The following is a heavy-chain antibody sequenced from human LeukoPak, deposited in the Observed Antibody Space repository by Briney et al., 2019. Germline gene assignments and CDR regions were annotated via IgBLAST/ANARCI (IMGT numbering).Heavy chain of an antibody. V-gene: IGHV4-59*01. CDR3: ARGDGYGFFDY. CDR2: IYYSGST. CDR1: GGSISSYY. D-gene: IGHD5-24*01. Sequence: SETLSLTCSVSGGSISSYYWSWIRQPPGKGLEWIGYIYYSGSTKYSPSLKSRVTISVDTSKNQFSLKLSSVTAADTAVYYCARGDGYGFFDYCGQGTLVTVSS. J-gene: IGHJ4*02.